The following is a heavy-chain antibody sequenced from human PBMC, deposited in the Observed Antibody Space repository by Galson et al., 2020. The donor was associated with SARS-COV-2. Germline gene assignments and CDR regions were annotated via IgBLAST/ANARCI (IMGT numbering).Heavy chain of an antibody. J-gene: IGHJ6*03. V-gene: IGHV3-21*01. CDR2: ISSSSSYI. Sequence: GGSLRLSCAASGFTFSSYSMNWVRQAPGKGLEWVSSISSSSSYIYYADPVKGRFTISRDNAKNSLYLQMNSLRAEDTAVYYCARDKGYDSSGYYSGNYMDVWGKGTTVTVSS. CDR3: ARDKGYDSSGYYSGNYMDV. CDR1: GFTFSSYS. D-gene: IGHD3-22*01.